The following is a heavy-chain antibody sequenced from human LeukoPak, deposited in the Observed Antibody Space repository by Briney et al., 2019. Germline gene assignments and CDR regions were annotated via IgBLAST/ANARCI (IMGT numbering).Heavy chain of an antibody. CDR2: ISSSSSYI. D-gene: IGHD3-3*01. Sequence: PGGSLRLXCAASEFTFSSYSMNWVRQAPGKGLEWASSISSSSSYIYYADSVKGRFTISRDNAKNSLYLQMNSLRAEDTAVYYCARDRGFLEWLLPYYFDYWGQGTLVTVSS. J-gene: IGHJ4*02. CDR3: ARDRGFLEWLLPYYFDY. CDR1: EFTFSSYS. V-gene: IGHV3-21*01.